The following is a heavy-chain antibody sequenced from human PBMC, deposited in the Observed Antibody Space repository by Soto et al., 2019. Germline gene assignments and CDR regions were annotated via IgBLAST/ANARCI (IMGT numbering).Heavy chain of an antibody. V-gene: IGHV1-46*01. D-gene: IGHD6-13*01. Sequence: ASVKVSCKASGYTFISYYMHWVRQAPGQGLEWMGIINPSGGSTRYAQKFQGRVTMTRDTSTSTVYMELSSLRSEDTAVYYCARGHGPNIAAAGTVDDWGQGTQVTVSS. J-gene: IGHJ4*02. CDR2: INPSGGST. CDR3: ARGHGPNIAAAGTVDD. CDR1: GYTFISYY.